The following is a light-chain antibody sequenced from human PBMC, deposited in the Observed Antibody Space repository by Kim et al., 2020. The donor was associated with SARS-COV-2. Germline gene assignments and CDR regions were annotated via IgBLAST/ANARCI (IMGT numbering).Light chain of an antibody. Sequence: EIVLTQSPGTLSLSPGERATLSCGASQSVKSNYLAWYQQRPGQAPRLLIYTASNRATGIPDRFSGSGSGTDFTLTISRLEPDDFAVYYCQQYGASHTFGQGTKLEI. CDR1: QSVKSNY. CDR3: QQYGASHT. CDR2: TAS. J-gene: IGKJ2*01. V-gene: IGKV3-20*01.